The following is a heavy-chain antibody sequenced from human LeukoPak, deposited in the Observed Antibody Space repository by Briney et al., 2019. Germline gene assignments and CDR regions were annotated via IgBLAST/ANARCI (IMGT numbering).Heavy chain of an antibody. Sequence: GGSLRLSCAASGFTFNRYAMSWVRQAPGKGLEWVSTISSSGASTYYADSVKGRFTISRDNSKNTLSLQMNSLRAEDTAVFYCAKGYWGLDYWGQGTLVTVSS. V-gene: IGHV3-23*01. CDR1: GFTFNRYA. CDR2: ISSSGAST. D-gene: IGHD7-27*01. J-gene: IGHJ4*02. CDR3: AKGYWGLDY.